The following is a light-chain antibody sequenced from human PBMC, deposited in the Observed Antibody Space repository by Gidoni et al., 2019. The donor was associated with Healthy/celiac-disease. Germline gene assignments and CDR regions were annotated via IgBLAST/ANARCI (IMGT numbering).Light chain of an antibody. V-gene: IGKV3-20*01. CDR1: QSVSSSY. Sequence: EIVLTQSPGTLSLPPGERATLSGRASQSVSSSYLAWYQQKPGQAPRLLIYGASSRATGIPDRFSGSGSGTDFTLTISRLEPEDFAVYYCQQYGSSPRLTFGGGTKVEIK. CDR2: GAS. CDR3: QQYGSSPRLT. J-gene: IGKJ4*01.